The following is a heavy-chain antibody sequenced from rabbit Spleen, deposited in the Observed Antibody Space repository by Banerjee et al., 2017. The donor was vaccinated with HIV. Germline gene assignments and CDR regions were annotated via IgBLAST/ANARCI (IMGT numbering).Heavy chain of an antibody. CDR1: GFTISSAYW. CDR3: VRAVADSNGLWNL. V-gene: IGHV1S40*01. J-gene: IGHJ4*01. Sequence: QSLEQSGGDRVKPGASRTLTCTASGFTISSAYWMNLVGQSPGKGLEWISRIYGGNNDNTGYASWAKGRFTISKSSSTTATLQMTSLTAADTATYFCVRAVADSNGLWNLWGPGTLVTVS. CDR2: IYGGNNDNT. D-gene: IGHD6-1*01.